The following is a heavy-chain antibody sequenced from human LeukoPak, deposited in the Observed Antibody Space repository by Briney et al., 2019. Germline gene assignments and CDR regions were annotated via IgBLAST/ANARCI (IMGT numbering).Heavy chain of an antibody. CDR2: IYIGGST. V-gene: IGHV3-66*01. J-gene: IGHJ4*02. CDR1: GFNVSRNY. D-gene: IGHD3-10*01. CDR3: ARPYNYYGSGSYCYGY. Sequence: GGSLRLSCAASGFNVSRNYMTWVRQAPGKGLEWVSVIYIGGSTYYADSVKGRFTISRDDSKNTLYLQMNSLRGEDTAVYYCARPYNYYGSGSYCYGYWGQGTLVTVSS.